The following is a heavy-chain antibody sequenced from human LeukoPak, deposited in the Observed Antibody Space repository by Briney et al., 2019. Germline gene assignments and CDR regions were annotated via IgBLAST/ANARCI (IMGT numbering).Heavy chain of an antibody. J-gene: IGHJ4*02. CDR1: GGSISSYY. V-gene: IGHV4-38-2*02. D-gene: IGHD3-22*01. Sequence: SETLSLTCTVSGGSISSYYWGWIRQPPGKGLEWIGSISHSGSTYYSPSLRSRVTISLDTSKNQFSLKLSSVTAADTAVYYCASDPYYYDSSTYYYYFNYWGQGTLVTIPS. CDR3: ASDPYYYDSSTYYYYFNY. CDR2: ISHSGST.